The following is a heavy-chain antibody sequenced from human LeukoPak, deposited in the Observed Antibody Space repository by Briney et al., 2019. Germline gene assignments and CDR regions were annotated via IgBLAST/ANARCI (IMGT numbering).Heavy chain of an antibody. CDR1: GGSISSYY. D-gene: IGHD3-10*01. V-gene: IGHV4-4*09. J-gene: IGHJ5*02. CDR3: ARHGSVRSPLGP. CDR2: IYATGST. Sequence: SETLSLTCTVSGGSISSYYWSWIRQPPGKGLEWIGYIYATGSTNYIPSLKRRVTISVDPSKNQFSLSLRSVTAADTAVYYCARHGSVRSPLGPWGQGTLVTVSS.